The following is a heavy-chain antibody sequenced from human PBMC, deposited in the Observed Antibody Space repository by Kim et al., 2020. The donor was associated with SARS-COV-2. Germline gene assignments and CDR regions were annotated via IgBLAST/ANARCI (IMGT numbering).Heavy chain of an antibody. D-gene: IGHD3-9*01. Sequence: SETLSLTCTVSGGSISSGDYYWSWIRQPPGKGLEWIGYIYYSGSTYYNPSLKSRVTISVDTSKNQFSLKLSSVTAADTAVYYCARVYRHNFDWLLYYFDYWGQGTLVTVSS. CDR2: IYYSGST. CDR1: GGSISSGDYY. J-gene: IGHJ4*02. CDR3: ARVYRHNFDWLLYYFDY. V-gene: IGHV4-30-4*01.